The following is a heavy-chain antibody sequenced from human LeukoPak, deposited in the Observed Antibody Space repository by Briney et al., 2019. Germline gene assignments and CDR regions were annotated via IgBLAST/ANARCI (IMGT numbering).Heavy chain of an antibody. J-gene: IGHJ1*01. Sequence: SETLSLTCTVSGGSISSYYWSWIRQPPGKGLEWIGYIYYSGSTNYNPSLKSRVTISVGTSKNQFSLKLSSVTAADTAVYYCARAGDYGDYGAEYFQHWGQGTLVTVSS. CDR3: ARAGDYGDYGAEYFQH. D-gene: IGHD4-17*01. CDR1: GGSISSYY. CDR2: IYYSGST. V-gene: IGHV4-59*08.